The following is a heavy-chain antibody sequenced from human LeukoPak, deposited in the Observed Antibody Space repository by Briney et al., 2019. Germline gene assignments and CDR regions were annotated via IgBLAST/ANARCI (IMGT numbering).Heavy chain of an antibody. Sequence: GGSLRLSCAASGFTFSSYSMNWVRQAPGKGLEWVSSISSSSSYIHYADSVKGRFTISRDNAKNSLYLQMNSLRAEDTAVYYCASGTALDIVVVPAAPFDYWGQGTLVTVSS. CDR1: GFTFSSYS. CDR2: ISSSSSYI. V-gene: IGHV3-21*01. J-gene: IGHJ4*02. D-gene: IGHD2-2*03. CDR3: ASGTALDIVVVPAAPFDY.